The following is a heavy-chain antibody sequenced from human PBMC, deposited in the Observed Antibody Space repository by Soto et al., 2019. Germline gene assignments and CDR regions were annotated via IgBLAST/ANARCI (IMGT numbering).Heavy chain of an antibody. CDR3: ARNLGSAKYPPYSYVGMDV. CDR1: GFAFSSYS. V-gene: IGHV3-21*02. J-gene: IGHJ6*02. D-gene: IGHD2-15*01. CDR2: ISSRRSYL. Sequence: EVQLVDSGGGLVKPGGSLRLSCAASGFAFSSYSMVWVSQAPGKGLAWVSAISSRRSYLYYADSLKGRFTISRDNAKNSQLLRMNSLSTEDTAVYYCARNLGSAKYPPYSYVGMDVWCPWTTVTVSS.